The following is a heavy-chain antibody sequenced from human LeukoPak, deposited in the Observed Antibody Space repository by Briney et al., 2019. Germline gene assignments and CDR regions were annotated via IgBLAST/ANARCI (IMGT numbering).Heavy chain of an antibody. Sequence: GGSLRLSCAASGFTFSSYWMSWVRQAPGKGLEWVANIKQDGSEKYYVDSVKGRFTMSRDNAKNSLYLQMNSLRAEDTAVYYCAREPFWSGYYSNLHFDYWGQGTLVTVSS. CDR1: GFTFSSYW. CDR3: AREPFWSGYYSNLHFDY. CDR2: IKQDGSEK. J-gene: IGHJ4*02. V-gene: IGHV3-7*01. D-gene: IGHD3-3*01.